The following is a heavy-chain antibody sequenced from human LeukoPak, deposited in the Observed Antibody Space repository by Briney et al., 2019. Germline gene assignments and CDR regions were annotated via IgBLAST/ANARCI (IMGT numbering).Heavy chain of an antibody. Sequence: PGGSLRLSCAASGFTFSNVWMSWVRQAPGKGLEWVGRMKSKTDGGTTDYAAPVKGRFTISRDDSKTTLYLQMNSLKTEDTAVYYCSPTLWIGELLFEEPWGQGTLVTVSS. CDR2: MKSKTDGGTT. CDR1: GFTFSNVW. J-gene: IGHJ5*02. CDR3: SPTLWIGELLFEEP. V-gene: IGHV3-15*01. D-gene: IGHD3-10*01.